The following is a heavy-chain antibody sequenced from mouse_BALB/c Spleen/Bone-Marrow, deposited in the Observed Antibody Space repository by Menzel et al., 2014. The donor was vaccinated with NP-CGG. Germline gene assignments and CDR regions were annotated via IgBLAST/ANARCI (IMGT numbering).Heavy chain of an antibody. J-gene: IGHJ2*01. D-gene: IGHD6-1*01. CDR1: GYTFTSYV. CDR3: ARRGRIAEALGY. Sequence: EVQRVESGPELVKPGASVKMSCKASGYTFTSYVMHWVKQKPGQGLEWIGYVNPYNDGTKYNEKFKGKATLTSDKSSSTAYMELSSLTSEDSAVYYCARRGRIAEALGYWGQDTTLTVSS. CDR2: VNPYNDGT. V-gene: IGHV1-14*01.